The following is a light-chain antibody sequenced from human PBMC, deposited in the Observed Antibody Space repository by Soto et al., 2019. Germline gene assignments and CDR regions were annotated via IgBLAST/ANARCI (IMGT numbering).Light chain of an antibody. V-gene: IGKV3-20*01. Sequence: EIVLTQSPGTLSLSPGERATLSCRASQSVTSTHLAWYQQKPGQAPRLLIYDASSRATGIPDRFSGSGSGTGFTLTSSRLEPEDLAVYYCQQYGSSPWTFGQGTKVEIK. CDR2: DAS. CDR3: QQYGSSPWT. CDR1: QSVTSTH. J-gene: IGKJ1*01.